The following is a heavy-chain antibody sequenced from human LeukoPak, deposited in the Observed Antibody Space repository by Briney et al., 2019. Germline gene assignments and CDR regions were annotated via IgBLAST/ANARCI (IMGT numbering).Heavy chain of an antibody. Sequence: PGGSLRLSCTASGFTFGDYAMSWVRQAPGKGLEWVGFIRSKAYGGTTEYAASVKGRFTISRDDSKSIAYLQMNSLKTEDTAVYYCAKADDYYGPLVSLADWGQGTLVTVSS. CDR3: AKADDYYGPLVSLAD. CDR2: IRSKAYGGTT. D-gene: IGHD3-10*01. J-gene: IGHJ4*02. V-gene: IGHV3-49*04. CDR1: GFTFGDYA.